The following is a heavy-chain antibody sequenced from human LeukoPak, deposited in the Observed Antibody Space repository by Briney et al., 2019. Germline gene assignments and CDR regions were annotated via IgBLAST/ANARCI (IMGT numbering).Heavy chain of an antibody. D-gene: IGHD2-21*02. CDR2: ISGDGSST. J-gene: IGHJ5*02. CDR1: GFTFDDYV. Sequence: GGSLRLSCAASGFTFDDYVMHWVHQGPGKGLEWVSLISGDGSSTFYADSVKGRFTISRDSSKNSLYLQMNSLRTEDTALYYCAKGRYCGGDCYSGWFDPWGQGTLVTVSS. CDR3: AKGRYCGGDCYSGWFDP. V-gene: IGHV3-43*02.